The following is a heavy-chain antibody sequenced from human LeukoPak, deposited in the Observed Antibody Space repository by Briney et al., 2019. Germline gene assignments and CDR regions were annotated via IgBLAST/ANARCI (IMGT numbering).Heavy chain of an antibody. J-gene: IGHJ5*02. V-gene: IGHV4-34*01. CDR2: VNHSGST. D-gene: IGHD3-10*01. CDR3: ARHVLLGVTLHLWFGELRPHNWFDP. CDR1: GGSFSGYY. Sequence: SETLSLTCAVYGGSFSGYYWSWIRQPPGKGLEWIGEVNHSGSTNYNPSLKSRVTISVDTSKNQFSLELSSVTAADTAVYYCARHVLLGVTLHLWFGELRPHNWFDPWGQGTLVTVSS.